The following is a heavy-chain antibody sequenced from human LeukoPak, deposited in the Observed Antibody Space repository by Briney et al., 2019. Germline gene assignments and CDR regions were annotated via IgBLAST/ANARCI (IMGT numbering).Heavy chain of an antibody. V-gene: IGHV1-18*01. J-gene: IGHJ6*02. CDR2: ISAYNGNT. CDR3: ARDQLDSSGSRIYYYYGMDV. CDR1: GYTFTSYG. D-gene: IGHD3-22*01. Sequence: GASVKVSCKASGYTFTSYGISWVRQAPRQGLEWMGWISAYNGNTNYAQKLQGRVTMTTDTSTSTAYMELRSLRSDDTAVYYCARDQLDSSGSRIYYYYGMDVWGQGTTVTVSS.